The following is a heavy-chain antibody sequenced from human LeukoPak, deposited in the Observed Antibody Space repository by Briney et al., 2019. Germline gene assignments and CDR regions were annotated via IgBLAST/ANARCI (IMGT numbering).Heavy chain of an antibody. D-gene: IGHD3-22*01. V-gene: IGHV1-18*01. CDR3: ARGATYYYDSSGYYLDY. J-gene: IGHJ4*02. Sequence: GASVKVSCKASGYTLTSYGISWVRQAPGQGLEWMGWISAYNGNTNYAQKLQGRVTMTTDTSTSTAYMELRSLRSDDTAVYYCARGATYYYDSSGYYLDYWGQGTLVTVSS. CDR2: ISAYNGNT. CDR1: GYTLTSYG.